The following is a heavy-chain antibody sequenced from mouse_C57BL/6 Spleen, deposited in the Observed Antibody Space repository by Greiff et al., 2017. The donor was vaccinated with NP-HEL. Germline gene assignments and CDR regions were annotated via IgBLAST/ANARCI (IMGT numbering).Heavy chain of an antibody. CDR1: GFSLTSYG. J-gene: IGHJ3*01. D-gene: IGHD4-1*01. CDR2: IWRGGST. Sequence: VHLVESGPGLVQPSQSLSITCTVSGFSLTSYGVHWVRQSPGKGLEWLGVIWRGGSTDYNAAFMSRLSITKDNSKSQVFFKMNSLQADDTAIYYCAKGANWDVEGWLAYWGQGTLVTVSA. V-gene: IGHV2-5*01. CDR3: AKGANWDVEGWLAY.